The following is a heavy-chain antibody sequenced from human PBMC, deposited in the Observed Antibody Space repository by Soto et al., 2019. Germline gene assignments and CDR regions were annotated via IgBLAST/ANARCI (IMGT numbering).Heavy chain of an antibody. CDR3: TKDRGGGSGELSLDY. V-gene: IGHV3-23*01. CDR2: ISGSGGST. J-gene: IGHJ4*02. Sequence: EVQLLESGGGLVQPGGSLRLSCAASGFTFSSYAMSWVRQAPGKGLEWVSGISGSGGSTYYADSVKGRFTISRDNSKNTLYLQMNSLRAEHTAAYYCTKDRGGGSGELSLDYSGQGTLVTVSS. CDR1: GFTFSSYA. D-gene: IGHD3-10*01.